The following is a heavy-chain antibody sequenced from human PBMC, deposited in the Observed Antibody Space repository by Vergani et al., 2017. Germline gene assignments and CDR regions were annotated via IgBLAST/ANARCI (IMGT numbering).Heavy chain of an antibody. CDR2: IWYDGSNK. CDR3: ARDLGLIAVAGLFDY. Sequence: VQLLESGGGVVQPGRSLRLSCAASGFTFSSYGMHWVRQAPGKGLEWVAVIWYDGSNKYYADSVKGRFTISRDNSKNTLYLQMNSLRAEDTAVYYCARDLGLIAVAGLFDYWGQGTLVTVSS. V-gene: IGHV3-33*01. J-gene: IGHJ4*02. D-gene: IGHD6-19*01. CDR1: GFTFSSYG.